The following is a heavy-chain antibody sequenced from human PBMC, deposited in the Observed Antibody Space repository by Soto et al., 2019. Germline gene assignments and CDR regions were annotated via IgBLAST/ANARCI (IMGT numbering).Heavy chain of an antibody. J-gene: IGHJ6*02. D-gene: IGHD3-3*01. Sequence: ASVKVSCKASGYTFTGYYMHWVRQAPGQGLEWMGWINPNSGGTNYAQKFQGWVTMTRDTSISTAYMELSRLRSDDTAVYYCARDLKRITIFGVVPNYYYGMDVRGQGTTVTVSS. CDR1: GYTFTGYY. CDR2: INPNSGGT. V-gene: IGHV1-2*04. CDR3: ARDLKRITIFGVVPNYYYGMDV.